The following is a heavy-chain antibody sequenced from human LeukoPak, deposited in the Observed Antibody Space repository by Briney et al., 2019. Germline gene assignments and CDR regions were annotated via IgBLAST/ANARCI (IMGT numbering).Heavy chain of an antibody. CDR3: ARGIPKIVVVPAATREGYYYYMDV. J-gene: IGHJ6*03. Sequence: SVKVSCKASGGTFSSYAISWVRQAPGQGLEWMGGIIPIFGTANYAQKFQGRVTITTDESTSTAYMELSSLRSEDTAVYYCARGIPKIVVVPAATREGYYYYMDVWGKGTTVTVSS. V-gene: IGHV1-69*05. CDR1: GGTFSSYA. CDR2: IIPIFGTA. D-gene: IGHD2-2*01.